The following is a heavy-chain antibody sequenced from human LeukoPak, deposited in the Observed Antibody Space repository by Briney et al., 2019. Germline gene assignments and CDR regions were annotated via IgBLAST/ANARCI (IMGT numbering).Heavy chain of an antibody. CDR2: IYYSGNT. CDR3: ARGQDDYSSFYTWFDP. V-gene: IGHV4-31*03. D-gene: IGHD4-11*01. Sequence: PSQTLSLTCTLSGGSISSGGYYWSWIRQHPGKGLEWIGYIYYSGNTYYNPSLKSRLITSIETSKNQFSLKLSSVTAADTAVYYCARGQDDYSSFYTWFDPWGQGTLVTVSS. J-gene: IGHJ5*02. CDR1: GGSISSGGYY.